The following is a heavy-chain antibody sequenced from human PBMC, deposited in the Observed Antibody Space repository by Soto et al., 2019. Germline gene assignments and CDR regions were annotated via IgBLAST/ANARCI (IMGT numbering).Heavy chain of an antibody. CDR1: GFTFSSYA. Sequence: EVQLLESGGGLVQPGGSLRLSCAVSGFTFSSYAMSWVRQAPGKGLEWVSAISCSGGSTYYADSVKGRFTISRDNSKNTLYLQMNRLRAEDTGVYYCAVLVDTGMRFDYWGQGTLVTVTS. CDR2: ISCSGGST. CDR3: AVLVDTGMRFDY. V-gene: IGHV3-23*01. D-gene: IGHD5-18*01. J-gene: IGHJ4*02.